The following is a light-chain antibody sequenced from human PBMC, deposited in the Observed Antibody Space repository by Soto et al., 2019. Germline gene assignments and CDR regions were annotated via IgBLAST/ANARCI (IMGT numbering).Light chain of an antibody. CDR3: QQYSSYPYT. V-gene: IGKV1-16*01. Sequence: DIQMTQSPSSLSASVGDRVTITCLASQGLSSFLAWFQQKPGKAPKSLIYLASTLQSAVPSTFSGSGSGTHFTLTISSLQPEDFGTYYCQQYSSYPYTFGQGTKLEI. CDR2: LAS. CDR1: QGLSSF. J-gene: IGKJ2*01.